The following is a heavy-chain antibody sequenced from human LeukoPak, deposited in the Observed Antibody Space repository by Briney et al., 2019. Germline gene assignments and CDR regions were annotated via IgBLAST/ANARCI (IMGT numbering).Heavy chain of an antibody. V-gene: IGHV1-69*05. D-gene: IGHD3-22*01. Sequence: SAKISCKASSGTIISYSISWVRRDPGQGLEWMVRSIPIYGTTTYSQQSLERVTITTDESTSTAYMELSSLRSEDTAVYYCGASLYYYDSSGYYSTLDYWGQGTLVTVSS. J-gene: IGHJ4*02. CDR2: SIPIYGTT. CDR3: GASLYYYDSSGYYSTLDY. CDR1: SGTIISYS.